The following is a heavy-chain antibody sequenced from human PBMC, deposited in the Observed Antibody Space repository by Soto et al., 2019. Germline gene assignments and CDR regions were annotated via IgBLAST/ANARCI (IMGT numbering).Heavy chain of an antibody. CDR2: IYVTGAV. CDR1: GAALNSGNYY. D-gene: IGHD5-18*01. Sequence: PSETLSLTCSVSGAALNSGNYYWSWIRQVPGKGLEWIGHIYVTGAVDYNPSLRDRITISQDTSKNQFSLNLSSVTAADTAVYYCARDRLMATAGTARHYFGLDVWGQGTTVTVSS. CDR3: ARDRLMATAGTARHYFGLDV. J-gene: IGHJ6*02. V-gene: IGHV4-31*03.